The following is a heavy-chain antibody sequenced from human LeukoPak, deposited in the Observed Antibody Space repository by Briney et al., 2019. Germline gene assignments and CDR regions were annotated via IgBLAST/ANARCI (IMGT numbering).Heavy chain of an antibody. CDR1: GFTFSSYW. Sequence: PGGSLRLSCAASGFTFSSYWMSWVRQAPGKGLAWVANINQDGSDKYYVDSVKGRFTISRDNAKNSLYLQMNSLRAEDTAVYYCARDAGYSYGSDYWVQGTLVTASS. CDR2: INQDGSDK. J-gene: IGHJ4*02. CDR3: ARDAGYSYGSDY. V-gene: IGHV3-7*01. D-gene: IGHD5-18*01.